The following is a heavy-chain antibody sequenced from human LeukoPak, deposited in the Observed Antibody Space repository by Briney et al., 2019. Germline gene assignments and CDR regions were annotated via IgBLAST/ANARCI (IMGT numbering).Heavy chain of an antibody. CDR3: AKDQKRGYSYGYLFYYYMDV. CDR1: GFTFTSHS. Sequence: GESLRLSCTASGFTFTSHSLNWVRQAPGKGLEWVASINFDGTYICDADSLKGRFSVSRDNARNSLYLQMNSLRAEDTAVYYCAKDQKRGYSYGYLFYYYMDVWGKGTTVTISS. V-gene: IGHV3-21*01. CDR2: INFDGTYI. J-gene: IGHJ6*03. D-gene: IGHD5-18*01.